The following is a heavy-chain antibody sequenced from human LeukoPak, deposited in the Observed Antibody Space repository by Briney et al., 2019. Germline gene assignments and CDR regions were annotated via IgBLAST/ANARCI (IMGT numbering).Heavy chain of an antibody. V-gene: IGHV4-39*07. CDR3: ARSADFWSGYFNGEAVLYYYYMDV. D-gene: IGHD3-3*01. Sequence: SETLSLTCTVSGGSISSSSYYWGWIRQPPGKGLEWIGSIYYSGSTYYNPSLKSRVTISVDTSKNQFSLKLSSVTAADTAVYYCARSADFWSGYFNGEAVLYYYYMDVWGKGTTVTVSS. CDR2: IYYSGST. CDR1: GGSISSSSYY. J-gene: IGHJ6*03.